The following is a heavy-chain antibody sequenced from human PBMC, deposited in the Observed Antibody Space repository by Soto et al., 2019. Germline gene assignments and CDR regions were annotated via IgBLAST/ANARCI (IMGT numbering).Heavy chain of an antibody. D-gene: IGHD3-22*01. CDR2: IYWDDDK. J-gene: IGHJ4*02. Sequence: QITLKESGPTLVKPTQTLTLTCTFSGFSLSTSGVGVGWIRQPPGKALEWLALIYWDDDKRYSPSLKSRLTITKDTSKTQVVLTMTNMDPVDTATYYCAHRPYDSSGYYYVLYFDYWGQGTLVTVSS. CDR1: GFSLSTSGVG. CDR3: AHRPYDSSGYYYVLYFDY. V-gene: IGHV2-5*02.